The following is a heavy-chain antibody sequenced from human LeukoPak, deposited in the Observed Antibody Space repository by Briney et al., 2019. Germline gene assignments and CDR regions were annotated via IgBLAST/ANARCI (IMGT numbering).Heavy chain of an antibody. D-gene: IGHD3-10*02. J-gene: IGHJ4*02. CDR1: GGSINNYY. V-gene: IGHV4-59*01. Sequence: SETLSLTCTVSGGSINNYYWAWIRQPPGKGLEWIGYIHYTESTSYNPSLRGRVTMSVDTSKNQSSLKLTSVIAADTAVYYCARTLSSGPSDNWGQGALVTVSS. CDR3: ARTLSSGPSDN. CDR2: IHYTEST.